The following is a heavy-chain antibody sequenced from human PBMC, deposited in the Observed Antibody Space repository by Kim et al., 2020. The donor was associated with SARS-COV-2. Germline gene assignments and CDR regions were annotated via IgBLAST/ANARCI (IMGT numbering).Heavy chain of an antibody. Sequence: QKFQGRVTMTRDTSISTAYMELSRLRSDDTAVYYCARDRADYYYYYYMDVWGKGTTVTVSS. D-gene: IGHD3-10*01. V-gene: IGHV1-2*02. CDR3: ARDRADYYYYYYMDV. J-gene: IGHJ6*03.